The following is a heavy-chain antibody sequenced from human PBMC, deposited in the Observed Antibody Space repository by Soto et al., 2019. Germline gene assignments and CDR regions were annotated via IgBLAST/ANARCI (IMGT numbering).Heavy chain of an antibody. D-gene: IGHD1-7*01. CDR2: ISPGGGGT. J-gene: IGHJ4*02. Sequence: GASVMVSCKASGYTFTSYYIHWVRQAPGQGLEWMGSISPGGGGTSDAQNFQGRVTMTGDTSTNTVYMELSSLRSEDSAVYYCARDAPFPITGTTFDYWGQGTLVTVSS. V-gene: IGHV1-46*01. CDR3: ARDAPFPITGTTFDY. CDR1: GYTFTSYY.